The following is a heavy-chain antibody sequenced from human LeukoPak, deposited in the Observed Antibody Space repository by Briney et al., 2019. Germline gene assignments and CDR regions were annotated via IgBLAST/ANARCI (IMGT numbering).Heavy chain of an antibody. CDR3: ASDPTFYSGRYCFDY. J-gene: IGHJ4*02. CDR2: IVVGSGNT. D-gene: IGHD1-26*01. CDR1: GFTFSNSA. Sequence: ASVKVSCKASGFTFSNSAVQWVRQARGQRLEWIGWIVVGSGNTNYAQKFQERVTITRDMSTSTAYMELSSLRSEDTAVYYCASDPTFYSGRYCFDYWGQGTLVTVSS. V-gene: IGHV1-58*01.